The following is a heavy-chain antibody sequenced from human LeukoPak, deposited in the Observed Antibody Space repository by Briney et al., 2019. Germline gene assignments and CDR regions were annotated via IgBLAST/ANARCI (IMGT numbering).Heavy chain of an antibody. CDR2: INPNSGGT. V-gene: IGHV1-2*02. CDR1: GYTFTGYY. J-gene: IGHJ3*02. CDR3: ARESGQWELVFDI. Sequence: ASVKVSCKASGYTFTGYYMHWVRQAPGQGLEWMGWINPNSGGTNYAQKFQGRVTMTRDTSISTAYMELSRLRSDDTAVYYCARESGQWELVFDIWGQGTMVTVSS. D-gene: IGHD1-26*01.